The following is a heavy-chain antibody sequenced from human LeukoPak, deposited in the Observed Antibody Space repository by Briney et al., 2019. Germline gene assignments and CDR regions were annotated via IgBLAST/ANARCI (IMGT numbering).Heavy chain of an antibody. CDR3: ARGRGSSTSPYYFDY. D-gene: IGHD2-2*01. V-gene: IGHV3-30-3*01. CDR2: ISYDGSNK. CDR1: GFTFSSYA. J-gene: IGHJ4*02. Sequence: QPGGSLRLSCAASGFTFSSYAMHWVRQAPGKGLEWVAVISYDGSNKYYVDSVKGRFTISRDNSKNSLYLQMNSLRAEDTAVYYCARGRGSSTSPYYFDYWGQGTLVTVSS.